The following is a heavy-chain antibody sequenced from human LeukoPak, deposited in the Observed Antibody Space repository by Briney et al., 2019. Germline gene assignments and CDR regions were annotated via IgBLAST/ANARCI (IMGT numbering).Heavy chain of an antibody. V-gene: IGHV3-33*06. CDR3: AKKEGATYYFYYMDV. J-gene: IGHJ6*03. CDR2: IWYDGSIQ. CDR1: GFTFTNYG. Sequence: GRSLRLSCAASGFTFTNYGMHWVRQAPGKGLEWVAVIWYDGSIQYYADSVKGRFTISRDNSKNTVYLQMNSLGAEDTAVYYCAKKEGATYYFYYMDVWGKGTTVTVSS.